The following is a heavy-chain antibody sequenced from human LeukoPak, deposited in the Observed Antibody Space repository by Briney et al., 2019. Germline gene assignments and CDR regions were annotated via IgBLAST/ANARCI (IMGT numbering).Heavy chain of an antibody. J-gene: IGHJ4*02. CDR2: IYSGGST. CDR1: GFTVSSNY. Sequence: GGSLRLSCAASGFTVSSNYMSWVRQAPGKGLEWVSVIYSGGSTYYADSVKGRFTISRDSSKNTLYLQMNSLRAEDTAVYYCAREDYYDSSGYILDYWGQGTLVTVSS. D-gene: IGHD3-22*01. CDR3: AREDYYDSSGYILDY. V-gene: IGHV3-66*01.